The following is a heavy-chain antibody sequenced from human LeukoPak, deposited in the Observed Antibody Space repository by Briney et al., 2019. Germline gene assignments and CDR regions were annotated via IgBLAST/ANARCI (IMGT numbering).Heavy chain of an antibody. Sequence: GGSLRLSCAASGFTFSSYGMHWVRQAPGKGLEWVAVISYDGSNKYYADSVKGRFTISRDNSKNTLYLQMNSLRAEDTAVYYCARCQRGNYYYYMDVWGKGTTVTVSS. CDR1: GFTFSSYG. CDR3: ARCQRGNYYYYMDV. CDR2: ISYDGSNK. J-gene: IGHJ6*03. V-gene: IGHV3-30*03. D-gene: IGHD3-10*01.